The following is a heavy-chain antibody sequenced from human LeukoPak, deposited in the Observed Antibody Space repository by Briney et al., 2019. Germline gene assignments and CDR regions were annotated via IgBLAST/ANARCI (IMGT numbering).Heavy chain of an antibody. J-gene: IGHJ4*02. CDR3: ATGGQWLAYYFDY. CDR2: INPNSGGT. Sequence: GASVKVSCKASGYTFTGYYMHWVRQAPGQGLEWMGWINPNSGGTNYAQKFQGRVTMTTDTSTSTAYMELRSLRSDDTAVYYCATGGQWLAYYFDYWGQGTLVTVSS. V-gene: IGHV1-2*02. CDR1: GYTFTGYY. D-gene: IGHD6-19*01.